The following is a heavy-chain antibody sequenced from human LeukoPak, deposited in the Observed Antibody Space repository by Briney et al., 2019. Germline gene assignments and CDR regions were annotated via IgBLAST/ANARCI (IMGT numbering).Heavy chain of an antibody. Sequence: GASVKVSCKASGYTFTTYGVSWVRQAPGQGLEWMGWISGSNDNTNYAQNLQGRVTMTTDTSTSTAYMELRSLRSDDTAVYYCAREGQQLGAWFDPWGQGTLVTVSS. CDR1: GYTFTTYG. CDR3: AREGQQLGAWFDP. V-gene: IGHV1-18*01. D-gene: IGHD6-13*01. J-gene: IGHJ5*02. CDR2: ISGSNDNT.